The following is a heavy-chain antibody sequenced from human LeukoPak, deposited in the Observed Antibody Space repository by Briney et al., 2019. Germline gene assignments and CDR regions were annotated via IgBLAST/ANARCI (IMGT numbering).Heavy chain of an antibody. J-gene: IGHJ4*02. Sequence: GGSLRLSCAASGFILSSYAMSWVRQAPGKGLEWVSAIRDTGNTYQADSVKGRFTISRDSSKNKLFLQMNRLRPEDAAVYYCAKAPVTTCRGAFSYPFDYWGLGTLVTVSS. CDR1: GFILSSYA. CDR3: AKAPVTTCRGAFSYPFDY. D-gene: IGHD2-15*01. V-gene: IGHV3-23*01. CDR2: IRDTGNT.